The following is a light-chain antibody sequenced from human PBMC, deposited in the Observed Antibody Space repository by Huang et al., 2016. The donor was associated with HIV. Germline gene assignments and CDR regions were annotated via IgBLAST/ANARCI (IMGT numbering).Light chain of an antibody. CDR1: QSVSNNY. CDR2: GAS. V-gene: IGKV3-20*01. J-gene: IGKJ1*01. Sequence: EIVLTQSPGTLSLSPGERATLACRASQSVSNNYLAWYQQKPGQAPMRLIYGASSRATGIPDRFSGSGSVTDFTLTISRLEPEDFAVFYCQQYDSSPKTFGQGTKVEI. CDR3: QQYDSSPKT.